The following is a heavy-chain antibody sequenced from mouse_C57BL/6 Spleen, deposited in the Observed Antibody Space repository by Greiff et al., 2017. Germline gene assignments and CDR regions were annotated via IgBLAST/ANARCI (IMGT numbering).Heavy chain of an antibody. CDR2: IYPRDGST. CDR3: ARSPGSSFDY. CDR1: GYTFTGHC. V-gene: IGHV1-78*01. D-gene: IGHD1-1*01. Sequence: VQLQQPDAELVKPGASVKMSCKASGYTFTGHCIHWMKQRPEQGLEWIGYIYPRDGSTKYNEKFKGKATLTADKSSSTAYMQLNSLTSEVSAVYFCARSPGSSFDYWGQGTTLTVSS. J-gene: IGHJ2*01.